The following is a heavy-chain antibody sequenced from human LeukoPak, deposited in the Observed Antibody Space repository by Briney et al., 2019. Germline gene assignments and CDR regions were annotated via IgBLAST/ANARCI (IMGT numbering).Heavy chain of an antibody. J-gene: IGHJ3*02. CDR3: TKSDGYGLIRI. CDR1: GDSIIGYY. CDR2: IYYTGNT. Sequence: SETLSLTCSVPGDSIIGYYWGWIRQPPGKGLEWIGNIYYTGNTYYNSSLKSRVTISLDTSKNQFSLKVISMTAADTAAYYCTKSDGYGLIRICGRGTMVTVSS. V-gene: IGHV4-38-2*02. D-gene: IGHD3-10*01.